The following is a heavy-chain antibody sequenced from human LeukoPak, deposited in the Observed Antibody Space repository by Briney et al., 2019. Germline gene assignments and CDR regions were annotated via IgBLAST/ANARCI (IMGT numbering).Heavy chain of an antibody. D-gene: IGHD4-23*01. V-gene: IGHV4-34*01. CDR1: GGSFSGYY. J-gene: IGHJ4*02. CDR2: INHSGST. Sequence: SETLSLTCAVYGGSFSGYYWSWIRQPPGKGLEWIGEINHSGSTNYNPSLKSRATISVDTSKNQFSLKLSSVTAADTAVYYCARDSTVVTGNYFDYWGQGTLVTVSS. CDR3: ARDSTVVTGNYFDY.